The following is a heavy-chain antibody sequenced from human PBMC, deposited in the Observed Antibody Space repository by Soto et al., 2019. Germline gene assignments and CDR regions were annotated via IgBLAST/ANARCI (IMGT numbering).Heavy chain of an antibody. Sequence: QITLKESGPTLVKPTQTLTLTCTFSGFSLRTSGVGVGWIRQPPGKALEWLALIYWDDGKRYSPSLKSRLTITQDTSKNQVVLRMTNMDPVDTATYYCAHRTTGGFYFDSWGQGTLVTVSS. CDR1: GFSLRTSGVG. CDR3: AHRTTGGFYFDS. J-gene: IGHJ4*02. V-gene: IGHV2-5*02. CDR2: IYWDDGK. D-gene: IGHD4-17*01.